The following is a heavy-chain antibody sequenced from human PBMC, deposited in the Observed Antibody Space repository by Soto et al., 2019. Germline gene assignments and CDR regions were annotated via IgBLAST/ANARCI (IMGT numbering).Heavy chain of an antibody. CDR2: IWYDGSNK. V-gene: IGHV3-33*01. CDR3: ARRGKQLVPGGGGSNYGMEV. D-gene: IGHD6-6*01. J-gene: IGHJ6*02. Sequence: QVQLVESGGGVVQPGRSLRLSCAASGFTFSSYGMHWVRQAPGKGLEWVAVIWYDGSNKYYADSVKGRFTISRDNSKNRXYXXMSSLRAEDTAVYYCARRGKQLVPGGGGSNYGMEVWGQGTTVTVSS. CDR1: GFTFSSYG.